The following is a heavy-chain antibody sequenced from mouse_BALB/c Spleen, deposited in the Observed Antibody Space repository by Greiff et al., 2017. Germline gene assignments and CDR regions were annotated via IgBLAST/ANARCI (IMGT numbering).Heavy chain of an antibody. Sequence: EVKLQESGPGLVKPSQSLSLTCTVTGYSITSDYAWNWIRQFPGNKLEWMGYISYSGSTSYNPSLKSRISITRDTSKNQFFLQLNSVTTEDTATYYCATGYNGSSRRSFAYWGQGTLVTVSA. D-gene: IGHD1-1*01. J-gene: IGHJ3*01. V-gene: IGHV3-2*02. CDR3: ATGYNGSSRRSFAY. CDR1: GYSITSDYA. CDR2: ISYSGST.